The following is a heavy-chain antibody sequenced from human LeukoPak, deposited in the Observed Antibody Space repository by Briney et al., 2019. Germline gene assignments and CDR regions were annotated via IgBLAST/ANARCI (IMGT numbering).Heavy chain of an antibody. CDR3: ARFLKHCDGVQCYADFYSHGPNG. Sequence: GGSLRLSCAASGFTFDNYGIHWVRQASGKGLEWVAYISSSGTTIFYADSVKGRFTISRDSAKGSVSLHLKSLRSEDTATYYCARFLKHCDGVQCYADFYSHGPNGWGQGTTVTVSS. CDR1: GFTFDNYG. V-gene: IGHV3-48*03. CDR2: ISSSGTTI. J-gene: IGHJ6*02. D-gene: IGHD2-21*01.